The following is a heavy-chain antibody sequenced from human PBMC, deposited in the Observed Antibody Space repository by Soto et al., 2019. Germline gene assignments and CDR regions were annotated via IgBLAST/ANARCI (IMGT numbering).Heavy chain of an antibody. D-gene: IGHD3-3*01. CDR1: GFTFSIYT. V-gene: IGHV3-48*02. J-gene: IGHJ5*02. Sequence: EVQLVESGGGLAQPGGSLRLSCEAAGFTFSIYTMNWVRQAPGKGLEWVSYITAASDTIYYADSVKGRFTISRDNAKNSLYLQMNSLRDEDTAVYYWARHYTTSRVGAWFDPWGQGTLVTVSS. CDR2: ITAASDTI. CDR3: ARHYTTSRVGAWFDP.